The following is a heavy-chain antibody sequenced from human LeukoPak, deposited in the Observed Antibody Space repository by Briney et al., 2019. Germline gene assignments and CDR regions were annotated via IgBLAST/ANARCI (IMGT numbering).Heavy chain of an antibody. Sequence: GGSLRLSCAASGFTFSSYSMNWVRQAPGKGPEWVSSISSSSSYIYYADSVKGRFTISRDNAKNSLYLQMNSLRAEDTAVYYCAREDDYDHWFDPWGQGTLVTVSS. CDR3: AREDDYDHWFDP. D-gene: IGHD3-22*01. CDR1: GFTFSSYS. J-gene: IGHJ5*02. V-gene: IGHV3-21*01. CDR2: ISSSSSYI.